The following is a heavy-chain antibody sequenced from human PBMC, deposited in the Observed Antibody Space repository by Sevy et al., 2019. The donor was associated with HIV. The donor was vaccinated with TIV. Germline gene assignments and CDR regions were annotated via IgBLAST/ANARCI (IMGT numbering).Heavy chain of an antibody. Sequence: GGSLRLSCVASGFTFSDSWMTWVRQAPGKGLERIAFINEDGSRLGYVDSVRGRFTISRENTKNSLYLQMNSLRAQDTAVYFCARDREHSALDYWGQGTLVTVSS. J-gene: IGHJ4*02. V-gene: IGHV3-7*01. CDR3: ARDREHSALDY. CDR2: INEDGSRL. CDR1: GFTFSDSW. D-gene: IGHD5-18*01.